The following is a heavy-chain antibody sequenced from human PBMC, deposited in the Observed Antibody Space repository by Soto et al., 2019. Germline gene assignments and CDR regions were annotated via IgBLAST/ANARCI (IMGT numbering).Heavy chain of an antibody. V-gene: IGHV1-18*01. CDR2: ISGNNGDT. D-gene: IGHD6-19*01. Sequence: QVQLVQSGAEVKKSGASMKVSCKASGYTFTNYGVAWVRRAPGQGLEWMGWISGNNGDTKYAQNIQNRVTMTTDTSTNTAYMEVRSLRSDDSAVYYCGRGGLAVSGTYDYWGQGTLVNVSS. CDR3: GRGGLAVSGTYDY. J-gene: IGHJ4*02. CDR1: GYTFTNYG.